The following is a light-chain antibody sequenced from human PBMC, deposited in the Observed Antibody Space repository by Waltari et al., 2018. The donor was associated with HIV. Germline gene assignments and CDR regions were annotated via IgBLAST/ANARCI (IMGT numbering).Light chain of an antibody. V-gene: IGKV2-28*01. Sequence: IVMTQSPLSLSVTPGEPASISCTSSQSLFPTYEYNSVDWYLQKQGQSPQLMIQLASKRAYGVPDRFSGSGSGTEVTLKISRVEAEDVGVYYCMQALQIPRTFDPGTKVEIK. CDR1: QSLFPTYEYNS. J-gene: IGKJ3*01. CDR2: LAS. CDR3: MQALQIPRT.